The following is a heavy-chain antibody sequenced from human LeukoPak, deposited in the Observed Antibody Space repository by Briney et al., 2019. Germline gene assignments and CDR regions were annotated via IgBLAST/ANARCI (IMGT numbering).Heavy chain of an antibody. CDR1: GGSISSYY. J-gene: IGHJ4*02. D-gene: IGHD5-12*01. CDR2: IYYSGST. CDR3: TTSGGIVAKFDY. Sequence: SETLSLTCTVSGGSISSYYWSWIRQPPGKGLEWIGYIYYSGSTNYNPSLKSRVTISVDTSKNQFSLKLSSVTAADTAVYYCTTSGGIVAKFDYWGQGTLVTVSS. V-gene: IGHV4-59*08.